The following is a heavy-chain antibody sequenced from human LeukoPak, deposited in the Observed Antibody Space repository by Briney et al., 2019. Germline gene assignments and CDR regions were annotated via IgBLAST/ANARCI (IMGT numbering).Heavy chain of an antibody. CDR3: ARSVLTVNSRYYYYYYGMDV. D-gene: IGHD4-11*01. J-gene: IGHJ6*02. Sequence: SVTLSCMASGGTFSSYAISWVRQAPGHGLEWLGGFIPIFGTANYAQKFQGRVTITAGESTSTAYMELSSLRSEDTAVYYCARSVLTVNSRYYYYYYGMDVWGQGTTVTVSS. CDR2: FIPIFGTA. V-gene: IGHV1-69*01. CDR1: GGTFSSYA.